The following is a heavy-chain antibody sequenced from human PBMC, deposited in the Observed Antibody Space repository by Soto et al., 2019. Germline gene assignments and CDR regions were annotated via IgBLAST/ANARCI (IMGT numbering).Heavy chain of an antibody. D-gene: IGHD3-10*01. CDR1: GYTCTNYY. CDR2: INPSGGST. CDR3: ARAFYGSGSYTFDY. V-gene: IGHV1-46*01. Sequence: ASVKVSCKASGYTCTNYYIHWVRQAPGQGLEWMGRINPSGGSTSYAQKFQGRVTMTRDTSTTTVYMELSNLRSDDTAFYYCARAFYGSGSYTFDYWGQGTLVTVSS. J-gene: IGHJ4*02.